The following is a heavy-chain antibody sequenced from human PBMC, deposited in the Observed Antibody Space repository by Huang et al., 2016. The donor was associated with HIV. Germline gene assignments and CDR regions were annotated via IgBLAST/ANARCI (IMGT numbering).Heavy chain of an antibody. CDR3: ARDPKYHRIGYYRQRRGIDI. Sequence: QIQLMQSGPELKQPGASVKVSCKASGYNFTSYGITWVRQAPEQGPEWMGGGSASGVNTEYAQKCQGRVTVHKDTSTNKADMELRSLRSDDTAKYYCARDPKYHRIGYYRQRRGIDIWGQGTMVIVSS. CDR2: GSASGVNT. J-gene: IGHJ3*02. CDR1: GYNFTSYG. D-gene: IGHD3-22*01. V-gene: IGHV1-18*01.